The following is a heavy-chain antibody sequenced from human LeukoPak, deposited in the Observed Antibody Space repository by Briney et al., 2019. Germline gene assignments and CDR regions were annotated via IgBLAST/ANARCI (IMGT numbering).Heavy chain of an antibody. D-gene: IGHD3-10*01. CDR3: ARRTSGGGLFDY. V-gene: IGHV4-39*01. CDR1: GGSIRSSSYY. Sequence: SETQSLTCTVSGGSIRSSSYYWGWIRQPPGKGLEWIGSIYYSDNTYYNPSLKSRVTISVDTSKNQFSLRLSSVTAADTAVYYCARRTSGGGLFDYWGQGTLVTVSS. CDR2: IYYSDNT. J-gene: IGHJ4*02.